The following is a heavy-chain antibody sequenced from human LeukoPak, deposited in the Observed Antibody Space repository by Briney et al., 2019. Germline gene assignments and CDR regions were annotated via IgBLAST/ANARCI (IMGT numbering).Heavy chain of an antibody. V-gene: IGHV4-4*09. CDR3: ARGSGYDILTGYYNVSWFDP. Sequence: SETLSLTCTVSGGSISSYCWSWIRQPPGKGLEWIGYIYTSGSTNYNPSLKSRVTISVDTSKNQFSLKLSSVTAADTAVYYCARGSGYDILTGYYNVSWFDPWGQGTLVTVSS. CDR2: IYTSGST. D-gene: IGHD3-9*01. CDR1: GGSISSYC. J-gene: IGHJ5*02.